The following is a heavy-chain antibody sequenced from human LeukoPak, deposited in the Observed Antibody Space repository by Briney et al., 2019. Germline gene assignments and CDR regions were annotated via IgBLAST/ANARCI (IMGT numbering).Heavy chain of an antibody. J-gene: IGHJ5*02. D-gene: IGHD5-24*01. V-gene: IGHV3-23*01. CDR1: GFTFSSYA. CDR2: ISGSGGST. Sequence: QPGGSLRLSCAASGFTFSSYAMSWVCQAPGKGLEWVSSISGSGGSTDYADSVKGRFTISRDNSKNTLYLQMNSLRAEDTAVYYCAKDQERWFDPWGQGTLVSVSS. CDR3: AKDQERWFDP.